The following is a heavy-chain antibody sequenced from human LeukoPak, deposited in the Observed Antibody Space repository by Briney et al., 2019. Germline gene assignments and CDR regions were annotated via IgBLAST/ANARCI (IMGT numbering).Heavy chain of an antibody. V-gene: IGHV1-8*01. CDR1: GYTFTSYH. CDR2: MNPNNSDI. Sequence: ASVQVSCEASGYTFTSYHINWVRQATGQGLEWVGWMNPNNSDIGYAQKFQGRVTMTRNTFIGTAYMDLSSLRSEDTAIYYCVRVPPGTTIYAYWGQGTLVTVSS. J-gene: IGHJ4*02. D-gene: IGHD1-14*01. CDR3: VRVPPGTTIYAY.